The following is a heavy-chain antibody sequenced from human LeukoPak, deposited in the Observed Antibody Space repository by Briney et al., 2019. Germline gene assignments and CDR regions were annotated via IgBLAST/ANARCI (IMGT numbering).Heavy chain of an antibody. Sequence: GGSLRLSCAASGFTFDDYAMHWVRQAPGKGLEWVSGISWNSGSIGYADSVKGRFTISRDNAKNSLYLQMNSLRAEDTALYYCAKDLRISFYAFDIWGQGTMVTVPS. J-gene: IGHJ3*02. V-gene: IGHV3-9*01. CDR3: AKDLRISFYAFDI. D-gene: IGHD3-3*02. CDR2: ISWNSGSI. CDR1: GFTFDDYA.